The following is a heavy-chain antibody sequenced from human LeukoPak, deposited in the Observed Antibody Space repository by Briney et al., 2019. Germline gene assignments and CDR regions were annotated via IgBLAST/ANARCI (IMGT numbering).Heavy chain of an antibody. CDR2: INPNSGGT. CDR1: GYTFTGYY. V-gene: IGHV1-2*02. Sequence: ASVKVSCKASGYTFTGYYMHWVRQAPGQGPEWMGWINPNSGGTNYAQKFQGRVTMTRDTSISTAYMELSRLRSDDTAVYYCAREDGYSYGTELLDYWGQGTLVTVSS. J-gene: IGHJ4*02. D-gene: IGHD5-18*01. CDR3: AREDGYSYGTELLDY.